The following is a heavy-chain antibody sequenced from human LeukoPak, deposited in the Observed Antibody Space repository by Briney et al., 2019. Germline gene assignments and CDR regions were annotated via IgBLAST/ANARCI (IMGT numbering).Heavy chain of an antibody. V-gene: IGHV4-34*01. CDR2: INHSGST. D-gene: IGHD1-26*01. CDR3: ARGRGIVGATTSPPFDY. J-gene: IGHJ4*02. Sequence: SETLSLICAVYGGSFSGYYWSWIRQPPGKGLEWIGEINHSGSTNYNPSLKSRVTISVDTSKNQFSLKLSSVTAADTAVYYCARGRGIVGATTSPPFDYWGQGTLVTVSS. CDR1: GGSFSGYY.